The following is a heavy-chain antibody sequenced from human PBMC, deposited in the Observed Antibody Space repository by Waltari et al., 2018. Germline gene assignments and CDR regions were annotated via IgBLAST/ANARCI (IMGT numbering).Heavy chain of an antibody. Sequence: EEQLVESGGGLVQPGDSLRLSCAASGFTFSSFWMNWVRQAPGKGPLWVSRVRTDASDTTDADSVKGRFTSSRDNARNTLYLQMNRLRAEDTAVYFCARVSRRTYRSPVPGRHYYYGMDVWGQGTTVTVSS. CDR2: VRTDASDT. CDR1: GFTFSSFW. CDR3: ARVSRRTYRSPVPGRHYYYGMDV. V-gene: IGHV3-74*03. J-gene: IGHJ6*02. D-gene: IGHD1-1*01.